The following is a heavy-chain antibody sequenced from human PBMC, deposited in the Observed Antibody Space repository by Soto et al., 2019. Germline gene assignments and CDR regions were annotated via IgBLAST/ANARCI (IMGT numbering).Heavy chain of an antibody. CDR2: IYYSGST. CDR3: ARGPASLSYCSSTSCYRSASYYYYYYGMDV. CDR1: GGSISSYY. V-gene: IGHV4-59*01. D-gene: IGHD2-2*01. J-gene: IGHJ6*02. Sequence: SETLSLSCTVCGGSISSYYWSWIRQPPGKGLEWIGYIYYSGSTNYNPSLKSRVTISVDTSKNQFSLKLSSVTAADTAVYYCARGPASLSYCSSTSCYRSASYYYYYYGMDVWGQGTTVTVSS.